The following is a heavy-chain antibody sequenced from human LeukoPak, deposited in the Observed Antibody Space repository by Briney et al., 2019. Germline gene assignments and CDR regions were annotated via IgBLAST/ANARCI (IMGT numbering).Heavy chain of an antibody. CDR2: ISGSGGST. D-gene: IGHD6-13*01. V-gene: IGHV3-23*01. CDR3: AKDPRGGAAGTLGS. CDR1: GFTFSSYA. Sequence: GGSLRLSCAASGFTFSSYAMSWVRQAPGKGLEWVSAISGSGGSTYYADSVKGRFPISRDNSKNTLYLQMNSLRAEDTAVYYCAKDPRGGAAGTLGSWGQGTLVTVSS. J-gene: IGHJ4*02.